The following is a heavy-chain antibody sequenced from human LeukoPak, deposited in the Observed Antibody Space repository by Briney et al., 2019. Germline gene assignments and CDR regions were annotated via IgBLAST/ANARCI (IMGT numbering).Heavy chain of an antibody. CDR1: GFTFSSYA. CDR2: ISYDGSNK. V-gene: IGHV3-30-3*01. J-gene: IGHJ5*02. CDR3: AKAMIGKNWFDP. D-gene: IGHD3-16*01. Sequence: GGSLGLSCAASGFTFSSYAMHWVRQAPGKGLEWVAVISYDGSNKYYADSVKGRFTISRDNSKNTLYLQMNSLRAEDTAVYYCAKAMIGKNWFDPWGQGTLVTVSS.